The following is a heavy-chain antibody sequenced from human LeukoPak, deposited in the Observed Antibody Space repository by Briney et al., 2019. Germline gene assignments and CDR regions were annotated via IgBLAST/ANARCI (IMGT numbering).Heavy chain of an antibody. V-gene: IGHV3-74*01. Sequence: PGRSLRLSCAASGSYCMHWVRQAPGKGLVWVSHINSDGSWTSYADSVKGRFTISKDNAKNTVYLQMNSLRAEDTAVYYCVSFYETYWGRGTLVTVSS. D-gene: IGHD2/OR15-2a*01. CDR2: INSDGSWT. CDR3: VSFYETY. CDR1: GSYC. J-gene: IGHJ4*02.